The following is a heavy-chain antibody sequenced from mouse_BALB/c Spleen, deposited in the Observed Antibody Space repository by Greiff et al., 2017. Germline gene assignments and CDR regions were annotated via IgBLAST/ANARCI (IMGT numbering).Heavy chain of an antibody. Sequence: DVMLVESGGGLVQPGGSRKLSCAASGFTFSSFGMHWVRQAPEKGLEWVAYISSGSSTIYYADTVKGRFTISRDNPKNTLFLQMTSLRSEDTAMYYCARWDEWAWFAYWGQGTLVTVSA. J-gene: IGHJ3*01. V-gene: IGHV5-17*02. CDR2: ISSGSSTI. CDR1: GFTFSSFG. D-gene: IGHD4-1*01. CDR3: ARWDEWAWFAY.